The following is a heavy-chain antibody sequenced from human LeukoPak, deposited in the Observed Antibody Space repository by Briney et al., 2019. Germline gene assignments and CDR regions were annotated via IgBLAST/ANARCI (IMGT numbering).Heavy chain of an antibody. CDR2: INHSGST. CDR3: ARRTRNYYDSSGYYNYFDY. J-gene: IGHJ4*02. Sequence: SETLSLTCAVYGGSFSGYYWSWIRQPPGKGLEWIGEINHSGSTNYNPSLKSRVTISVDTSKNQFSLKLSSVTAADTAVYYCARRTRNYYDSSGYYNYFDYWGQGTLVTVSS. CDR1: GGSFSGYY. V-gene: IGHV4-34*01. D-gene: IGHD3-22*01.